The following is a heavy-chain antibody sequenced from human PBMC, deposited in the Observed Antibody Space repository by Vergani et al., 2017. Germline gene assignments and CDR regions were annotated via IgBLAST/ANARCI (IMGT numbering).Heavy chain of an antibody. V-gene: IGHV4-59*01. D-gene: IGHD3-9*01. CDR1: GGSISTYY. J-gene: IGHJ6*02. CDR3: AREWGNCDSVTGFYYYYGMDV. Sequence: QVQLQESGPGLVKPSETLSLTCTVSGGSISTYYWSWIRQPPGKGLEWIGYIYYSGSTNSNPSLKSRVTISVDTAKNQFSLKLSSVTAADTAVSYCAREWGNCDSVTGFYYYYGMDVWGQGTTVTVSS. CDR2: IYYSGST.